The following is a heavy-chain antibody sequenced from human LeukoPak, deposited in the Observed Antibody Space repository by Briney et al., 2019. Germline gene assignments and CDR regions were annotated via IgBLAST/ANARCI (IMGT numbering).Heavy chain of an antibody. CDR1: GVSFSGYY. Sequence: SETLSLTCAVYGVSFSGYYGSWIRQPPGKGLEWIGEINHSGSTTYTPSLESRVTISLDTSKNQFSLKLSLVDAAHTAVYYCARGPSGYSYDRLYYYDAMDVWGQGTTVTVSS. V-gene: IGHV4-34*01. J-gene: IGHJ6*02. CDR2: INHSGST. CDR3: ARGPSGYSYDRLYYYDAMDV. D-gene: IGHD5-18*01.